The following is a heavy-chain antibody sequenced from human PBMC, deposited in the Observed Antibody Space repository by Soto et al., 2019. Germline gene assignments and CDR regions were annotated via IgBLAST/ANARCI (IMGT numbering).Heavy chain of an antibody. CDR3: AKDMGQSVETFDY. CDR2: ISAGGGGT. J-gene: IGHJ4*01. D-gene: IGHD2-21*02. Sequence: PGGSLRLSCAGSGFTLTRSAVSWVRQAPGKGLEWVSGISAGGGGTYYADSVKGRFTISRDISKNTVYVQMNGLRVEDTAVYYCAKDMGQSVETFDYWGHGTLVTVSS. V-gene: IGHV3-23*01. CDR1: GFTLTRSA.